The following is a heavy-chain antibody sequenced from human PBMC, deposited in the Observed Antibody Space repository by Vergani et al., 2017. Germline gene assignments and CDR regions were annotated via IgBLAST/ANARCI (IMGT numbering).Heavy chain of an antibody. D-gene: IGHD3-10*01. CDR1: NYSISRGYF. CDR2: FHQTGMT. J-gene: IGHJ4*02. CDR3: ARSRIFYGAGIPDY. Sequence: QVQLQESGPGLVKPSETLSLTCTVSNYSISRGYFWGWIRRPPGKGLEWIASFHQTGMTYNNPSLKSRVTISVDTSSNQFSLYLTSVTAADTAVYYCARSRIFYGAGIPDYWGQGTLVTVSS. V-gene: IGHV4-38-2*02.